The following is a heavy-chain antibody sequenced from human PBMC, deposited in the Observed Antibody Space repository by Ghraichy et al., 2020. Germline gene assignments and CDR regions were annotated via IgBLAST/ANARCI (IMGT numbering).Heavy chain of an antibody. Sequence: AGSLRLSCAASGFTFSSYGMHWVRQAPGKGLEWVAVIWYDGSNKYYADSVKGRFTISRDNSKNTLYLQMNSLRAEDTAVYYCARDQGAAAPLYGMDVWGQGTTVTVSS. CDR2: IWYDGSNK. D-gene: IGHD6-13*01. CDR1: GFTFSSYG. J-gene: IGHJ6*02. CDR3: ARDQGAAAPLYGMDV. V-gene: IGHV3-33*01.